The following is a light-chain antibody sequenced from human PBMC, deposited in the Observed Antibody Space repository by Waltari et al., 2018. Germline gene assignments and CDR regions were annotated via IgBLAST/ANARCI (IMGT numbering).Light chain of an antibody. CDR3: QAADSSGTWV. J-gene: IGLJ3*02. V-gene: IGLV3-25*03. CDR2: KEN. CDR1: ALPQQY. Sequence: SYELTQPPSVSVSPRQTARLTCSADALPQQYAYWYQQKPGQAPVLVIYKENERPSGVRGRLSGSSVGTTVTLTIGGVQAEDEADDYCQAADSSGTWVFGGGTKLSV.